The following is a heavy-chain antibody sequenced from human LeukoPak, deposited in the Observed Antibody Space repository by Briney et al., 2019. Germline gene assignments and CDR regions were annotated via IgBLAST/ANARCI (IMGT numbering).Heavy chain of an antibody. V-gene: IGHV3-21*01. CDR3: ARGYCSGGSCYLGAFDI. J-gene: IGHJ3*02. Sequence: GGSLRLSCAASGFTFSSYSMNWVRQAPGKGLEWVSSISSSSSYIYYADSVKGRFTIPRDNAKNSLYLQMNSLRAEDTAVYYCARGYCSGGSCYLGAFDIWGQGTMVTVSS. CDR1: GFTFSSYS. CDR2: ISSSSSYI. D-gene: IGHD2-15*01.